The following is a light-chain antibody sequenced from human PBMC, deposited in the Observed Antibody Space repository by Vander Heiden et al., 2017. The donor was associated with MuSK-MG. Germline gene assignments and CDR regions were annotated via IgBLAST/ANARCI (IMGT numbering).Light chain of an antibody. V-gene: IGKV1-9*01. J-gene: IGKJ3*01. CDR2: AAS. CDR3: QQRNSSLFT. Sequence: DIQFTQPPHFLSASVGDRVTITCRASQGISSYLAWYQQKPGKAPKLLIYAASTLQSGVPSRFSGSGSGTECTLTSSSLQPEDVATYYCQQRNSSLFTFGHGTKVDIK. CDR1: QGISSY.